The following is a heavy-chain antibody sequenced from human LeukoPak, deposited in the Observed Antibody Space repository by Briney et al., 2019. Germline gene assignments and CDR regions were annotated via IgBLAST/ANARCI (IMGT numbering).Heavy chain of an antibody. V-gene: IGHV1-8*01. D-gene: IGHD5-24*01. CDR3: AEGGSSWLQYLHYYYYYYMDV. CDR2: MNPNSGNT. Sequence: ASVKVSCKASGYTFTSYDINWVRQATGQGLEWMGWMNPNSGNTGYAQKFQGRVTMTRNTSISTAYMELSSLRSEDTAVYYCAEGGSSWLQYLHYYYYYYMDVWGKGTTVTVSS. J-gene: IGHJ6*03. CDR1: GYTFTSYD.